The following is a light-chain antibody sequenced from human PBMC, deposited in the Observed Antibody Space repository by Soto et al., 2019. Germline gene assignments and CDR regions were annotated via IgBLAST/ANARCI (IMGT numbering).Light chain of an antibody. Sequence: EIVMTQSPATLSVSPGERATLSCRASQSVSSNYLAWYQQKPGQCPRLLIYGASSRATGIPDRFSGGGSGTDFTLTISRLEPEDFAMYYCQQYGSSSGWTFGQGTKVDIK. V-gene: IGKV3-20*01. J-gene: IGKJ1*01. CDR2: GAS. CDR1: QSVSSNY. CDR3: QQYGSSSGWT.